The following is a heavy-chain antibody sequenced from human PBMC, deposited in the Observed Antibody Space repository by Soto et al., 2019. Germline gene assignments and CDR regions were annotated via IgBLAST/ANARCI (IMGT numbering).Heavy chain of an antibody. CDR1: GFTFSSYA. Sequence: EVQLLESGGGLVQPGGSLRLSCAASGFTFSSYAMSWVRQAPGKGLEWVSAISGSGGSTYYADSVKVRFTISRDNSKNTLYLQMNSLRAEDTAVYYCAKDREGYSSSSAEYFQHWGQGTLVTVSS. J-gene: IGHJ1*01. D-gene: IGHD6-13*01. V-gene: IGHV3-23*01. CDR3: AKDREGYSSSSAEYFQH. CDR2: ISGSGGST.